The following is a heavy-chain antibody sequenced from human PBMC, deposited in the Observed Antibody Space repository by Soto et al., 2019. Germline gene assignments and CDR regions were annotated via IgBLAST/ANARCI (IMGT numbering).Heavy chain of an antibody. J-gene: IGHJ4*02. CDR3: ARGSPFNFGSRRLYYFDY. CDR2: MSPSDSDG. Sequence: PGESLKISCRGSEYSFNNYWIGWVRQMPGKGLEWMGIMSPSDSDGRYSPSFQGLVTISTDKSIGTAYLRWSSLKASDTAIYYCARGSPFNFGSRRLYYFDYWGQGTPVTVSS. D-gene: IGHD3-10*01. CDR1: EYSFNNYW. V-gene: IGHV5-51*01.